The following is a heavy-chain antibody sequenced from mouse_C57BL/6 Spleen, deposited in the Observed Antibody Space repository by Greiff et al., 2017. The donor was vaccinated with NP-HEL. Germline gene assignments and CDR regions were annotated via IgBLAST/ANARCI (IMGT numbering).Heavy chain of an antibody. CDR1: GYTFTDYN. Sequence: EVQRVESGPELVKPGASVKMSCKASGYTFTDYNMHWVKQSHGKSLEWIGYINPNNGGTSYNQKFKGKATLTVNKSSSTAYMELRSLTSEDSAVYYCARSDYYGSNIYYAMDYWGQGTSVTVSS. V-gene: IGHV1-22*01. CDR3: ARSDYYGSNIYYAMDY. J-gene: IGHJ4*01. CDR2: INPNNGGT. D-gene: IGHD1-1*01.